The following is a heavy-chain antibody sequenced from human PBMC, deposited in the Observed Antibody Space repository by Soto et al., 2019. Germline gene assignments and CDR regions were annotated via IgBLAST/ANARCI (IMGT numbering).Heavy chain of an antibody. CDR2: INPNSGGT. D-gene: IGHD2-2*01. CDR3: ARVGAYCVSTSCHDY. V-gene: IGHV1-2*02. J-gene: IGHJ4*02. CDR1: GYTFTGYY. Sequence: ASVKVSCKASGYTFTGYYMHWVRQAPGQGLEWMGWINPNSGGTDYAQKLQGRVTMTTDTSTSTAYMELRSLRSDDTAVYYCARVGAYCVSTSCHDYWGQGTLVTVSS.